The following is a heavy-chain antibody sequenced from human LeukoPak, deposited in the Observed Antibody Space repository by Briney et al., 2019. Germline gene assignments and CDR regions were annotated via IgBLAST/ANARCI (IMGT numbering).Heavy chain of an antibody. Sequence: ASVKVSCKASGYTFTGFYIHWVRQAPGQGLEWMGRINPRIGDTNSARTFQGRVTMTRDTSISTAYMELSRLRSDDTAVYYCARGRANNYYDFWSGYYTDNFDYWGQGTLVTVSS. J-gene: IGHJ4*02. D-gene: IGHD3-3*01. CDR1: GYTFTGFY. CDR2: INPRIGDT. CDR3: ARGRANNYYDFWSGYYTDNFDY. V-gene: IGHV1-2*06.